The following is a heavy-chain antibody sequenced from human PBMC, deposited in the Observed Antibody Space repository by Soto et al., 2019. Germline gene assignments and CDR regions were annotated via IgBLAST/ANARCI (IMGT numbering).Heavy chain of an antibody. CDR3: ARDGQQLAPYAMDV. CDR1: GFIFNNYW. Sequence: GGSLRLSCAASGFIFNNYWMHWVRQVPGKGLMWVSRIQSDGSSIDYADSVKGRFTISRDNLKNTVYLQMDSLRADDTAVYYCARDGQQLAPYAMDVWGQGTTVIVSS. J-gene: IGHJ6*02. CDR2: IQSDGSSI. D-gene: IGHD6-13*01. V-gene: IGHV3-74*01.